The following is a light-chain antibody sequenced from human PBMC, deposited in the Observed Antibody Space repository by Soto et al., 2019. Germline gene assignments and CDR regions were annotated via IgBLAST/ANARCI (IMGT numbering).Light chain of an antibody. CDR1: QSVSTL. CDR3: QQCNNGRRT. V-gene: IGKV3-15*01. Sequence: EIVMTQSPATLSVSPGERATLSCRASQSVSTLFAWYPQKPGQAPRLLIYGASTRGTGIPARLSGSGSWTEYTLTISSLQTEDVAVTYCQQCNNGRRTCAQGTKADIK. CDR2: GAS. J-gene: IGKJ1*01.